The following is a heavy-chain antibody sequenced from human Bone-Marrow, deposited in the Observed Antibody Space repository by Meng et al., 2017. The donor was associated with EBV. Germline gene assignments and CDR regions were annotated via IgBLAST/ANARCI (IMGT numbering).Heavy chain of an antibody. J-gene: IGHJ4*02. CDR3: ARINCSGGSCYSPLWY. D-gene: IGHD2-15*01. V-gene: IGHV1-18*01. CDR1: GYPFTRYG. Sequence: VPWVLFVAVVKTPGASGKFSCKSSGYPFTRYGISWVRQAPGQGLEWMGWISAYNGNTNYAQKLQGRVTMTTDTSTSTAYMELRSLRSDDTAVYYCARINCSGGSCYSPLWYWGQGTLVTVSS. CDR2: ISAYNGNT.